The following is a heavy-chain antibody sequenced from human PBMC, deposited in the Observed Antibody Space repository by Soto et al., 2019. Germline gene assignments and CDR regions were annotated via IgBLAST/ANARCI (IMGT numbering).Heavy chain of an antibody. D-gene: IGHD6-13*01. Sequence: QVQVVQSGAEVKKPGASVKVSCKASGYTFTGYHLHWVRQAPGQGLEWLGWIKPKGGGTNYAQDFQGRNTMTRHASMNTAYLEVTRLRSEGTAVYYCAGEGIAARSPTDWGQGTLVTVSS. J-gene: IGHJ4*02. CDR3: AGEGIAARSPTD. CDR1: GYTFTGYH. CDR2: IKPKGGGT. V-gene: IGHV1-2*02.